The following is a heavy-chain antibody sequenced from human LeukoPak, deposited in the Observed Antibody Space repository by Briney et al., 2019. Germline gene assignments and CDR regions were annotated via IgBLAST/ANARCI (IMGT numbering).Heavy chain of an antibody. Sequence: QSGGSLRLSCAASGFTFDDYTMHWVRKAPGKGLKWAPLIGGDGGSKYYADSVKGRFTISRDNSKNSLYLKMNSLRTEDTALYYCAKDNNHRLIRWSAWDYFDYWGQGTLVTVSS. CDR1: GFTFDDYT. D-gene: IGHD3-3*01. J-gene: IGHJ4*02. CDR2: IGGDGGSK. V-gene: IGHV3-43*01. CDR3: AKDNNHRLIRWSAWDYFDY.